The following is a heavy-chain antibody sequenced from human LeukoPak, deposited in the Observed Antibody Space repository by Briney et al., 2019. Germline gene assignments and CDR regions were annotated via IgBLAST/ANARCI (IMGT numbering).Heavy chain of an antibody. D-gene: IGHD2-2*01. CDR2: MYSGGST. J-gene: IGHJ6*02. CDR1: GFTVSSNY. CDR3: AREQVVVGRGYYGMDV. V-gene: IGHV3-66*01. Sequence: PGGSLRLSCAASGFTVSSNYMNWVPQAPGKGLEWVSVMYSGGSTFYGDSVKGRFTISRDNSMNTLYLQMNSLRVDDTAVYYCAREQVVVGRGYYGMDVWGQGTTVTVSS.